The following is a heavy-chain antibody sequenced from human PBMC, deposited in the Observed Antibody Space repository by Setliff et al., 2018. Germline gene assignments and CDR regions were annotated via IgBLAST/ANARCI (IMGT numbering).Heavy chain of an antibody. Sequence: ASVKVSCKASGDTFSSSAISWVRQAPGQGLEWMGGIIPIFGTANYAQKFQGRVTITADESTSTAYMELSSLRSEDTAVCYCARDGDNYYDSSGYYLNHAFDIWGQGTMVT. CDR1: GDTFSSSA. V-gene: IGHV1-69*13. CDR3: ARDGDNYYDSSGYYLNHAFDI. CDR2: IIPIFGTA. J-gene: IGHJ3*02. D-gene: IGHD3-22*01.